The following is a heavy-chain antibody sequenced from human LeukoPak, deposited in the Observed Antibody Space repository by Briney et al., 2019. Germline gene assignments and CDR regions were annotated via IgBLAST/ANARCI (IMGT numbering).Heavy chain of an antibody. V-gene: IGHV3-30-3*01. J-gene: IGHJ4*02. CDR1: GFTFSTFA. CDR2: ISYDGSNE. CDR3: ARDFQWLRSLDY. Sequence: PGGSLRLSCAASGFTFSTFAMHWVRQAPGKGLEWVALISYDGSNEYYADSVKGRFTISRDNSKNTLYLQMNSLRAEDTAVYYCARDFQWLRSLDYWGQGTLVTVSS. D-gene: IGHD5-12*01.